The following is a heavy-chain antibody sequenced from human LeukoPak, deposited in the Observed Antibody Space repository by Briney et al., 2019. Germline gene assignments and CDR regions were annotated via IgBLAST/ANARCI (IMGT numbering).Heavy chain of an antibody. CDR3: AKDVTPYYYDSSGYFDY. CDR2: ISGSGGST. Sequence: GGSLRLSCAAAGFTFSSYAMSWVRQAPGKGLELGSAISGSGGSTYYADSVKGRFTISRDNSKNTLYLQMNSLRAEDTAVYYCAKDVTPYYYDSSGYFDYWGQGTLVTVSS. V-gene: IGHV3-23*01. CDR1: GFTFSSYA. D-gene: IGHD3-22*01. J-gene: IGHJ4*02.